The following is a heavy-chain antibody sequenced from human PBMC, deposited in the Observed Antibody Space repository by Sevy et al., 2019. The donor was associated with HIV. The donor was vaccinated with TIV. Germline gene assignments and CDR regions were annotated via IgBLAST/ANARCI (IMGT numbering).Heavy chain of an antibody. J-gene: IGHJ5*02. D-gene: IGHD2-21*01. V-gene: IGHV1-18*01. CDR1: GYTFSNYG. CDR3: ARDRVHDWGEGWFDH. Sequence: ASVKVCCKASGYTFSNYGISWGRQAPGQGLEWMGWIIPFNNKTNYAQKFQGRVSLTSDTSATTAYMVVTSLRSDDTAVYYCARDRVHDWGEGWFDHWGQGTLVTVSS. CDR2: IIPFNNKT.